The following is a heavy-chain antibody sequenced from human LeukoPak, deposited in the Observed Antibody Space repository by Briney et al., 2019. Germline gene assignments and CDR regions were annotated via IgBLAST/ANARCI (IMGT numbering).Heavy chain of an antibody. V-gene: IGHV3-53*01. Sequence: GGSLRLSCAASGLTVSSNYMSWVRQAPGRGLEWVSVIYRGGNTYYSDSVKGRFTISRDNSKNTVYLQMNNLRADDTAVYYCTRGGGAYCGSDCHRTFDYWGQGSLVTVSS. J-gene: IGHJ4*02. D-gene: IGHD2-21*02. CDR3: TRGGGAYCGSDCHRTFDY. CDR1: GLTVSSNY. CDR2: IYRGGNT.